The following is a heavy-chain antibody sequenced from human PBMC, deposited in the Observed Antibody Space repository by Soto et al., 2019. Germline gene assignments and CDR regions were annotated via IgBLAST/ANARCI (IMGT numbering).Heavy chain of an antibody. J-gene: IGHJ6*02. CDR3: AKEKGDGYNLYYYYGMDV. CDR1: GFTFDDYA. Sequence: GGSLRLSCAASGFTFDDYAMHWVRQAPGKGLEWVSGISWNSGSIGYADSVKGRFTISRDNAKNSLYLQMNSLRAEDTALYYCAKEKGDGYNLYYYYGMDVWGQGTTVTVS. CDR2: ISWNSGSI. V-gene: IGHV3-9*01. D-gene: IGHD5-12*01.